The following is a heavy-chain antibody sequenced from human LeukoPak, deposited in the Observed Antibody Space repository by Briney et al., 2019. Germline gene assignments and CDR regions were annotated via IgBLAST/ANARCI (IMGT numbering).Heavy chain of an antibody. CDR1: GGSISSYY. D-gene: IGHD3-3*01. CDR3: AREVAIFGVLDV. Sequence: SETLSLTCTVSGGSISSYYWSWIRQPPGKGLEWIGYIYYSGSTNYNPSLKSRVTISVDTSKNQFSLKLSSVTAADTAVYYCAREVAIFGVLDVRGQGTTVTVSS. CDR2: IYYSGST. J-gene: IGHJ6*02. V-gene: IGHV4-59*01.